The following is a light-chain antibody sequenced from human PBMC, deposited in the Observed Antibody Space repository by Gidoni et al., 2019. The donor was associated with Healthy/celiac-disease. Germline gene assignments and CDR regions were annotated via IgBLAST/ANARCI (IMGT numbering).Light chain of an antibody. V-gene: IGKV3-15*01. CDR2: GAS. CDR1: QSVSSN. CDR3: QQYNNWPPWT. J-gene: IGKJ1*01. Sequence: EIVMTQSPATLSGSPGERATLSCRASQSVSSNLAWYQQKPGQHPSLLIYGASTRATGIPARFSGSGSGTEFTLTISSLQSEDFAVYYCQQYNNWPPWTFGQGTKVEIK.